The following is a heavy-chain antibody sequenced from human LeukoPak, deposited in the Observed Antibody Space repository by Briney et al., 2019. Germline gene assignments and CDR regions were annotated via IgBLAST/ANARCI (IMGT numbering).Heavy chain of an antibody. Sequence: AGGSLRLSCAASGFTFSSYAMSWVRQAPGKGLEWVSAISGSGGSTYYADSVKGRFTISRDNSKNTLYLQMNSLRAEDTAVYYCAKDLFRSGYMDVWGKGTTVTVSS. J-gene: IGHJ6*03. CDR2: ISGSGGST. CDR3: AKDLFRSGYMDV. V-gene: IGHV3-23*01. D-gene: IGHD3-10*01. CDR1: GFTFSSYA.